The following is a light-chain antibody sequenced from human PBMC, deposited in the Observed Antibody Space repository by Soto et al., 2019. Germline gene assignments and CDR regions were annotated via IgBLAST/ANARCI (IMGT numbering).Light chain of an antibody. J-gene: IGKJ1*01. CDR2: GAS. CDR3: QQYNDWPPRT. Sequence: EIVMTQSPATLSVSPGERATLSCRASQSINSNLAWYQQKPGQAPRLLIYGASTRATAIPARFSGSGSGTEFTPTISSLQSEDFAVYYCQQYNDWPPRTFGQGTKVEIK. V-gene: IGKV3-15*01. CDR1: QSINSN.